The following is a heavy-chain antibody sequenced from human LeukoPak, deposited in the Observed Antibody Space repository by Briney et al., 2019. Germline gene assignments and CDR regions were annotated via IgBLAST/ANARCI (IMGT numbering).Heavy chain of an antibody. CDR1: GSTFSRYW. D-gene: IGHD6-6*01. J-gene: IGHJ4*02. Sequence: PGGSLRLSCAASGSTFSRYWMSWVRQAPGKVLEWVANIKQDGSQKSYVDSVKGRFTISRDNANNLLYLQMNSLRAEDTAVYYCARESFAARWDWGQGTLVTVSS. CDR2: IKQDGSQK. CDR3: ARESFAARWD. V-gene: IGHV3-7*01.